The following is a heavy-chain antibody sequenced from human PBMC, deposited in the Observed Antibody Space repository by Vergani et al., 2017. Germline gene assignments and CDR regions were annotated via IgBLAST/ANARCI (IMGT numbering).Heavy chain of an antibody. J-gene: IGHJ6*03. CDR3: ARGNEYYYYMDV. D-gene: IGHD2-8*01. V-gene: IGHV1-8*01. CDR2: MNPNSGNT. Sequence: QVQLVQSGAEVKKPGASVKVSCKASGYTFTSYDINWVRQATGQGLEWMGWMNPNSGNTGYAQKFQGRVTMTRDTSISTAYMELSRLRSDDTAVYYCARGNEYYYYMDVWGKGTTVTVSS. CDR1: GYTFTSYD.